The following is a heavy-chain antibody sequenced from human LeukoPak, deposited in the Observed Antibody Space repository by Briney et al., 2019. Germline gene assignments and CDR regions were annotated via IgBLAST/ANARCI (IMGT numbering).Heavy chain of an antibody. D-gene: IGHD5-24*01. CDR2: IYYSGST. CDR3: ARGHGDGYSYRGYYLDS. V-gene: IGHV4-31*03. J-gene: IGHJ4*02. CDR1: GGSISSGGCQ. Sequence: SETLSLTCTVSGGSISSGGCQWSWIRQHPGKGLEWIGYIYYSGSTYYNPSLKSRVTISVDTSKNQFSLNLSSVTAADTAVYYCARGHGDGYSYRGYYLDSWGQGTLVTVSS.